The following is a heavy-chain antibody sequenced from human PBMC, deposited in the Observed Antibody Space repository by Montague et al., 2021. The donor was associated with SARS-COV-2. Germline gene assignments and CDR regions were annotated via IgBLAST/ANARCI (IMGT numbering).Heavy chain of an antibody. CDR3: ARDPRYSLSWSFDY. CDR2: TYYRSKWYY. J-gene: IGHJ4*02. V-gene: IGHV6-1*01. D-gene: IGHD6-13*01. CDR1: EDSVSSNTAA. Sequence: CAISEDSVSSNTAAWNWIRQSPSRGLEWLGRTYYRSKWYYDYAVSVKSRMTISPDTSKNQFSLQLSSVTPEDTAVYYCARDPRYSLSWSFDYWGQGTLVTVSS.